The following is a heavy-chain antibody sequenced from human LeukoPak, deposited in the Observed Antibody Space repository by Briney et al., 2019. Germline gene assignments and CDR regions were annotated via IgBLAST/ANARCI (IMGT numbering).Heavy chain of an antibody. D-gene: IGHD3-10*01. V-gene: IGHV7-4-1*02. J-gene: IGHJ4*02. CDR2: INTNTGNP. CDR3: ARGDWAMVRDPIDFDY. Sequence: GASVKVSCKASGYTFTSYAMNWVRQAPGQGLEWMGWINTNTGNPTYAQGFTGRFVFSLDTSVSTAYLQISSLKAEDTAVYYCARGDWAMVRDPIDFDYWGQGTLVTVSS. CDR1: GYTFTSYA.